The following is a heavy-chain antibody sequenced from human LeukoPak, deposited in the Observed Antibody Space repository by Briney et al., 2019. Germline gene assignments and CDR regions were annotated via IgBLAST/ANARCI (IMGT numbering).Heavy chain of an antibody. J-gene: IGHJ3*02. CDR1: GFTFSSYA. CDR3: AKAWGLIGTRVTAFDI. CDR2: ISGSAGST. D-gene: IGHD1-7*01. Sequence: GGSLRLSCAASGFTFSSYAMSWVRQAPGKGLEWVSLISGSAGSTYYADSVKGRFTISRDNSKNTVSLQMNSLRAEDTAVYYCAKAWGLIGTRVTAFDIWGQGTMVTASS. V-gene: IGHV3-23*01.